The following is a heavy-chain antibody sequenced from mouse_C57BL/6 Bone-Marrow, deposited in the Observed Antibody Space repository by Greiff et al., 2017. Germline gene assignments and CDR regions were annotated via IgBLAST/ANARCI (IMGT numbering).Heavy chain of an antibody. D-gene: IGHD2-3*01. CDR3: AHDGLDY. V-gene: IGHV1-64*01. Sequence: LQQSGASVKLSCKASGYTFTSYWMHWVKQRPGQGLEWIGMIHPNSGSTNYNEKFKSKATLTVDKSSSTAYMQLSSLTSEDSAVYYCAHDGLDYWGQGTTLTVSS. CDR2: IHPNSGST. J-gene: IGHJ2*01. CDR1: GYTFTSYW.